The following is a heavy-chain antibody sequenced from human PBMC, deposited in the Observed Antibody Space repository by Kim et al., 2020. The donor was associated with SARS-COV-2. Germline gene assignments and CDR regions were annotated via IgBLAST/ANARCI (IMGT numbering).Heavy chain of an antibody. CDR2: ISWNSGSI. Sequence: GGSLRLSCAASGFTFDDYAMHWVRQAPGKGLEWVSGISWNSGSIGYADSVKGRFTISRDNAKNSLYLQMNSLRAEDTALYYCAKDIRYYDSDAFDIWGQG. CDR3: AKDIRYYDSDAFDI. J-gene: IGHJ3*02. CDR1: GFTFDDYA. V-gene: IGHV3-9*01. D-gene: IGHD3-22*01.